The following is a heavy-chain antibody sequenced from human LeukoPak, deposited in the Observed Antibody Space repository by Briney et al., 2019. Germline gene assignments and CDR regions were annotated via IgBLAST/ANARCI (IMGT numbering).Heavy chain of an antibody. CDR3: ARPFWSGYYNWFDP. Sequence: ASVKVSCKASGYTFTSYAMHWVRQAPGQRLEWMGWINAGNGNTKYSQKFKGRVTITRDTSASTAYMELSSLRSEDTAVYYCARPFWSGYYNWFDPWGQGTLVTVSS. V-gene: IGHV1-3*01. CDR1: GYTFTSYA. J-gene: IGHJ5*02. D-gene: IGHD3-3*01. CDR2: INAGNGNT.